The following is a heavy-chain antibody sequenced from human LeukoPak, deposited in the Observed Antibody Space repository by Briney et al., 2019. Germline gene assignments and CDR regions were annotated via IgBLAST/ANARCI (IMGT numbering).Heavy chain of an antibody. J-gene: IGHJ4*02. D-gene: IGHD6-6*01. CDR1: GYTFTSYG. CDR2: ISAYNGNT. Sequence: ASVKVSCKASGYTFTSYGISWVRQAPGQGLEWMGWISAYNGNTNYAQKLQGRVTMTTDTSTSTAYMELRSLRSDDTAVYYCARDPRGGDSSSSGELDYWGQGTLVTVSS. V-gene: IGHV1-18*01. CDR3: ARDPRGGDSSSSGELDY.